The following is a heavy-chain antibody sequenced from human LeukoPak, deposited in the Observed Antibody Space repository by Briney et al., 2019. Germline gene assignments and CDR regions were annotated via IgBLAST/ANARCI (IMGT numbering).Heavy chain of an antibody. Sequence: GASVKVSCKASGYTFSSYGITWVRQAPGQGLEWMGWISAYNGNTNYAQKLQGRVTMSTEKSTSTAYMELRSLRSDDTAVYYCARGKSLVSRTSCYGAYCYYYYMDVWGKGTTVTVSS. J-gene: IGHJ6*03. CDR1: GYTFSSYG. D-gene: IGHD2-2*01. V-gene: IGHV1-18*01. CDR3: ARGKSLVSRTSCYGAYCYYYYMDV. CDR2: ISAYNGNT.